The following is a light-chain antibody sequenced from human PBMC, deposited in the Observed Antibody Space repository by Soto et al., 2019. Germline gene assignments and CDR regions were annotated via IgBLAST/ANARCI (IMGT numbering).Light chain of an antibody. CDR1: QSVSSGF. CDR2: GAS. CDR3: HHYGSSPDT. V-gene: IGKV3-20*01. Sequence: EIVLTQSPGTLSLSPGEGATLSCRASQSVSSGFVAWYQQKPGQAPRLLIYGASTRATGIADRFSGSGSGTDFTLTIKGLEPEDYAVYYCHHYGSSPDTFGQGTEVEIK. J-gene: IGKJ1*01.